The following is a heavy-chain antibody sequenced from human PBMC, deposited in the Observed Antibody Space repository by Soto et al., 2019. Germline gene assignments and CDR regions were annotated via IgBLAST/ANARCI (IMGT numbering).Heavy chain of an antibody. J-gene: IGHJ5*02. CDR2: IIPIFGTA. V-gene: IGHV1-69*06. D-gene: IGHD6-19*01. Sequence: SVKVSCKASGGTFSSYAISWVRQAPGQGLEWMGGIIPIFGTANYAQKFQGRVTITADKSTSTAYMELSSLRSEDTAVYYCARDYPVAGRGIWFDPWGQGTLVTVSS. CDR3: ARDYPVAGRGIWFDP. CDR1: GGTFSSYA.